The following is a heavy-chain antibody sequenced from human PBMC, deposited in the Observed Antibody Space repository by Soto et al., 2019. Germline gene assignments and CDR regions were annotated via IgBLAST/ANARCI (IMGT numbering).Heavy chain of an antibody. V-gene: IGHV3-30-3*01. CDR2: ISYDENNK. D-gene: IGHD5-18*01. CDR3: ARAMDAAMASKDNWFDS. J-gene: IGHJ5*01. Sequence: HPGGSLRLSCAASGFTFRSYHMHWVRQAPGKGLEWVASISYDENNKYYTDSVKGRFTISRDNSKNTLYLQMNSLRDEDTAVYYCARAMDAAMASKDNWFDSWGQGTLVTVSS. CDR1: GFTFRSYH.